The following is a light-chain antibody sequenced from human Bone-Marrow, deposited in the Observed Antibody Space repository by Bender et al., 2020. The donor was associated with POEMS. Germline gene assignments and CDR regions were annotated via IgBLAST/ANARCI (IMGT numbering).Light chain of an antibody. CDR3: QTWDSDTAV. Sequence: SYELTQPPSVSVSPGQTASITCSGDRLDIRSVCWYQQTPGQSPLLVIYQHSRRPSGIPERFSGSTSGNTATLTISGTQGLDEADYYCQTWDSDTAVFGGGTKLTVL. CDR1: RLDIRS. V-gene: IGLV3-1*01. J-gene: IGLJ3*02. CDR2: QHS.